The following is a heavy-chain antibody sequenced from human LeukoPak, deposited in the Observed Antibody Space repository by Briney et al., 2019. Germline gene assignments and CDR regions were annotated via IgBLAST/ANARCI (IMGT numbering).Heavy chain of an antibody. V-gene: IGHV3-9*01. J-gene: IGHJ5*02. CDR3: ARGDKQLVFNRNKGGFDP. D-gene: IGHD6-13*01. CDR1: GFAFHESG. Sequence: GGSLRLSCAASGFAFHESGMHWVRQVPGKGLEWVSSITWNTGNIFYADSVNGRFTVSRDNSKNTLFLQMNTLRAEDTAVFYCARGDKQLVFNRNKGGFDPWGQGTLVTVSS. CDR2: ITWNTGNI.